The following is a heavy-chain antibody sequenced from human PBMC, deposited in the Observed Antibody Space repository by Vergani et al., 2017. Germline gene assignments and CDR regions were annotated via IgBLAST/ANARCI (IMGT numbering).Heavy chain of an antibody. CDR2: IYTSGST. D-gene: IGHD3-10*01. J-gene: IGHJ4*02. CDR1: GGSISSGSYY. Sequence: QVQLQESGPGLVKPSQTLSLTCTVSGGSISSGSYYWSWIRQPAGKGLEWIGRIYTSGSTNYNPSLKSRVTISVDTSQNQFSLKLSSVTAADTAVYYCAREGTYYYGSGSYPDYWGQGTLVTVSS. V-gene: IGHV4-61*02. CDR3: AREGTYYYGSGSYPDY.